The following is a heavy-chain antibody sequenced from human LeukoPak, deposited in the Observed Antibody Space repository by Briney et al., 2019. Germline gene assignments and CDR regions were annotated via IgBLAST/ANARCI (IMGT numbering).Heavy chain of an antibody. CDR3: AKDRRGYCSSISGFYFSFDL. Sequence: GGSLRLSCAASGFTFSSYGIHWVRQAPGKGLEWVAAISYDGSSIYYADSVKGRFTISRDNSQSTLYLQMNSLTTEDTAVYYCAKDRRGYCSSISGFYFSFDLWARGTRVTVSP. CDR2: ISYDGSSI. J-gene: IGHJ2*01. V-gene: IGHV3-30*18. CDR1: GFTFSSYG. D-gene: IGHD2-2*01.